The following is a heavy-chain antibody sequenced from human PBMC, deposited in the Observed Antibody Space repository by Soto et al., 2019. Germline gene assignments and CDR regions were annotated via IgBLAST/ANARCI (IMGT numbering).Heavy chain of an antibody. V-gene: IGHV3-33*01. Sequence: WGSLRLSCAASGFTFSSYGMHWVRQAPGKGLEWVAVIWYDGSNKYYADSVKGRFTISRDNSKNTLYLQMNSLRAEDTAVYYCARGQTGTTIYYYYYMDVWGKGTTVTVSS. CDR3: ARGQTGTTIYYYYYMDV. D-gene: IGHD1-7*01. CDR2: IWYDGSNK. CDR1: GFTFSSYG. J-gene: IGHJ6*03.